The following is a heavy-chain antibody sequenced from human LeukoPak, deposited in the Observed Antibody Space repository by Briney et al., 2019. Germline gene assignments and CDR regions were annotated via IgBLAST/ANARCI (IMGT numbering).Heavy chain of an antibody. CDR3: AGAGVDTARRFDP. J-gene: IGHJ5*02. Sequence: GSLRLSCAASGFTFSNAWMSWIRQPPGKGLEWIGEINHSGSTNYNPSLKSRVTISVDTSKNQFSLKLSSVTAADTAVYYCAGAGVDTARRFDPWGQGTLVTVSS. CDR2: INHSGST. V-gene: IGHV4-34*08. D-gene: IGHD5-18*01. CDR1: GFTFSNAW.